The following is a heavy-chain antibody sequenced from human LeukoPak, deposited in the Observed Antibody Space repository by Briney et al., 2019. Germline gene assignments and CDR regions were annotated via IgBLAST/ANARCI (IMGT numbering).Heavy chain of an antibody. V-gene: IGHV1-69*01. CDR2: IIPMFGIA. CDR1: RGTFSRYA. J-gene: IGHJ4*02. Sequence: SVKVSCKASRGTFSRYAISWVRQAPGQGLEWMGGIIPMFGIANYAQKFQGRVTITADESTSTAYMELSSLRSEDTAVYYCARDRPYTGGWRGFDYWGQGTLVTVSS. D-gene: IGHD6-19*01. CDR3: ARDRPYTGGWRGFDY.